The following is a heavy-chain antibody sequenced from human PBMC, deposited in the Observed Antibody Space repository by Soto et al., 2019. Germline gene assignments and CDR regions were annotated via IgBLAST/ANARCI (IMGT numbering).Heavy chain of an antibody. Sequence: ASVKVSCKASGYTFTSYGISWVRQAPGQGLEWMGWISAYNGNTNYAQKLQGRVTMTTDTSTITAYMELRSLRSEDTAVYYCARLRVVITRDPYFDYWGQGTLVTVSS. V-gene: IGHV1-18*01. D-gene: IGHD3-22*01. CDR3: ARLRVVITRDPYFDY. CDR2: ISAYNGNT. J-gene: IGHJ4*02. CDR1: GYTFTSYG.